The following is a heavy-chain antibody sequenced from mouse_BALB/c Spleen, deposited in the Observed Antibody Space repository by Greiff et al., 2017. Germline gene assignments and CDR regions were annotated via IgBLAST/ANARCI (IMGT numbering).Heavy chain of an antibody. D-gene: IGHD1-1*01. CDR2: IYPSDSYT. CDR1: GYTFTSYW. V-gene: IGHV1-69*02. Sequence: QVQLQQPGAELVRPGASVKLSCKASGYTFTSYWINWVKQRPGQGLEWIGNIYPSDSYTNYNQKFKDKATLNVDKSSSTAYMPLSSPTSEDYAVYYCTRHYGSTLYWYFDVWGAGTTVTVSS. J-gene: IGHJ1*01. CDR3: TRHYGSTLYWYFDV.